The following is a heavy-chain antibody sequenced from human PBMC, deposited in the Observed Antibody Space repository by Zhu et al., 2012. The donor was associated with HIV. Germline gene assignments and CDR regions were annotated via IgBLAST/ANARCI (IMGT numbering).Heavy chain of an antibody. Sequence: QVQLQESGPGLVKPSETLSLTCTVSGGSISSSNYYWGWIRQPPGKGLEWIGSIYYSGSTYYNPSLKSRVTISVDTSKNQFSLKLSSVTAADTAVFYCASSTAGFDYWGPEPWSPSPQ. CDR3: ASSTAGFDY. J-gene: IGHJ4*01. CDR2: IYYSGST. D-gene: IGHD4-17*01. CDR1: GGSISSSNYY. V-gene: IGHV4-39*07.